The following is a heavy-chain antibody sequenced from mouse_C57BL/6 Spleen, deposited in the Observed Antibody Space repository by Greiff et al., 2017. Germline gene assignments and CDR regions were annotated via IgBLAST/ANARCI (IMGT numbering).Heavy chain of an antibody. J-gene: IGHJ3*01. CDR1: GFTFSDYG. Sequence: DVHLVESGGGLVKPGGSLKLSCAASGFTFSDYGMHWVRQAPEKGLEWVAYISSGSSTIYYADTVKGRFTISRDNAKNTLFLQMTSLRSEDTAMYYCARGMDGYFFAYWGQGTLVTVSA. CDR2: ISSGSSTI. D-gene: IGHD2-3*01. CDR3: ARGMDGYFFAY. V-gene: IGHV5-17*01.